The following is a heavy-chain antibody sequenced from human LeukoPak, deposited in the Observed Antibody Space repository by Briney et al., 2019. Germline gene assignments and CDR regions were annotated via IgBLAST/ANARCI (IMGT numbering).Heavy chain of an antibody. J-gene: IGHJ4*02. CDR2: IIPILGIA. Sequence: ASVKVSCKASGGTFSSYAISWVRQAPGQGLEWMGRIIPILGIANYAQKFQGRVTITADKSTSTAYMELSSLRSEDTAVYYCARRIAAAGMTFDYWGQGTLVTVSS. CDR1: GGTFSSYA. CDR3: ARRIAAAGMTFDY. D-gene: IGHD6-13*01. V-gene: IGHV1-69*04.